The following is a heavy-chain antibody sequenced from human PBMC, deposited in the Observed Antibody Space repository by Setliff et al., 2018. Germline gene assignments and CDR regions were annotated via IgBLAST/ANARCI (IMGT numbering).Heavy chain of an antibody. CDR2: INHSGTT. V-gene: IGHV4-34*01. CDR1: GVSFSDYY. D-gene: IGHD5-18*01. J-gene: IGHJ4*02. Sequence: SETLSLTCTVYGVSFSDYYWGWVRQSPGKGLDWIGEINHSGTTNYDPSLEGRISISVDTSKRQFSLKLSSVTAADMAVYYCAKFVGYTYGYDYWGRGTLVTVSS. CDR3: AKFVGYTYGYDY.